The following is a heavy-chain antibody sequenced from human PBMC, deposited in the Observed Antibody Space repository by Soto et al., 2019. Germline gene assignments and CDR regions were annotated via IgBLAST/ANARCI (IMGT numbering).Heavy chain of an antibody. Sequence: TLSLTCTVSGGSISSGGYYWSWIRQHPGKGLEWIGYIYYSGSTYYNPSLKSRVTISVDASKNQSSLKLSSVTAADTAVYYCARGAVVVVAATDYYGMDVWGQGTTVTVSS. J-gene: IGHJ6*02. V-gene: IGHV4-31*03. D-gene: IGHD2-15*01. CDR2: IYYSGST. CDR1: GGSISSGGYY. CDR3: ARGAVVVVAATDYYGMDV.